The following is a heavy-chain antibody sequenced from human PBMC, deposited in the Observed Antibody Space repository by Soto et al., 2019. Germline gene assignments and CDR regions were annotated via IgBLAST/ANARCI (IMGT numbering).Heavy chain of an antibody. V-gene: IGHV3-72*01. J-gene: IGHJ4*02. CDR3: AREGAVPVPDFEY. CDR1: GFSFSDHY. Sequence: EVQLVESGGGLVQPGGSLRLSCVVSGFSFSDHYMNWVRQAPGKGLEGVGRTRNKGNSNTTEYAASVKDIFTISRADSKNSLYLQMNSLKTEDTAVYYCAREGAVPVPDFEYLGQGTLVTVSS. CDR2: TRNKGNSNTT. D-gene: IGHD6-19*01.